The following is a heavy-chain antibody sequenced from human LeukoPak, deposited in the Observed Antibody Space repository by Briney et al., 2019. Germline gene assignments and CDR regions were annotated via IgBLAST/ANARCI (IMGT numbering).Heavy chain of an antibody. CDR2: IIPIFGTA. CDR1: GGTFSSYA. J-gene: IGHJ6*04. V-gene: IGHV1-69*05. CDR3: ARDGTYYYDSSGSYMDV. D-gene: IGHD3-22*01. Sequence: SVKVSCKASGGTFSSYAISWVRQAPGQGLEWMGGIIPIFGTANYAQKFQGRVTITTDESTSTAYMELSSLRSEDTAVYYGARDGTYYYDSSGSYMDVWGKGTTVTVSS.